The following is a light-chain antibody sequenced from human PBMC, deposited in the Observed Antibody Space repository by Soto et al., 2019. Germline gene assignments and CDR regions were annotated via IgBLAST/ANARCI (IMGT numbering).Light chain of an antibody. V-gene: IGKV3-15*01. CDR3: QQYHYLWT. CDR2: GAF. J-gene: IGKJ1*01. CDR1: QSIATN. Sequence: EMVMTQSPATLSVSPGEAATLSCRASQSIATNLAWYQQKPGQAPRLLIYGAFTRATGIPARFTGSGSETDXTLXXXSLQAEDFXVYYCQQYHYLWTFGQGTKVEIK.